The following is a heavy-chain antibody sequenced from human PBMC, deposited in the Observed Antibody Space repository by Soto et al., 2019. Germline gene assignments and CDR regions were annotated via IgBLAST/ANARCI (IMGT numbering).Heavy chain of an antibody. J-gene: IGHJ6*02. V-gene: IGHV4-34*01. CDR2: INHSGST. CDR1: GGSFSGYY. CDR3: ARTHLWPNYYYYGMDV. Sequence: SETLSLTCAVYGGSFSGYYWSWIRQPPGKGLEWIGEINHSGSTNYNPSLKSRVTISVDTSKNQFSLKLSSVTAADTAVYYCARTHLWPNYYYYGMDVWGQGTTVTVSS. D-gene: IGHD3-10*01.